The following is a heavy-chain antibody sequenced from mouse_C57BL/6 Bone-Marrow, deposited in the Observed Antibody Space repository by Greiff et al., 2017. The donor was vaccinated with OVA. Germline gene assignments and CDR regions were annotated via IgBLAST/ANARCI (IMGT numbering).Heavy chain of an antibody. CDR3: ARSGYGSSYGAMDY. J-gene: IGHJ4*01. D-gene: IGHD1-1*01. Sequence: VQGVESGAELARPGASVKLSCKASGYTFTSYGISWVKQRTGQGLEWIGEIYPRSGNTYYNEKFKGKATLTADKSSSTAYMELRSLTSEDSAVYFCARSGYGSSYGAMDYWGQGTSVTVSS. CDR1: GYTFTSYG. CDR2: IYPRSGNT. V-gene: IGHV1-81*01.